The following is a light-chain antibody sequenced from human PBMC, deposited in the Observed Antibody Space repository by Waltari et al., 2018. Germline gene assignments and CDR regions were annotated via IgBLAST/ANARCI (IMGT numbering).Light chain of an antibody. CDR2: DVN. Sequence: QSALTQPGSVSGSPGQSITISCTGTSSDVGAYGYVSWYQQKPDKAPKLLIFDVNKRALGVSNRFSGSKSGNTASLTISGLQAEDESDYYCCSFTARGTWIFGGGTRLTVV. CDR1: SSDVGAYGY. J-gene: IGLJ2*01. CDR3: CSFTARGTWI. V-gene: IGLV2-14*03.